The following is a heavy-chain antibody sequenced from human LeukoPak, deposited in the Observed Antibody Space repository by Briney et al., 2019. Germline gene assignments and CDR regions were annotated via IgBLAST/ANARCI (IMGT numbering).Heavy chain of an antibody. D-gene: IGHD6-13*01. J-gene: IGHJ4*02. V-gene: IGHV4-39*07. Sequence: SETLSLTCTVSGGSVSSSSYYWAWLRQPPGKGLEWIGNIYFSGNTYYNPSLQSRVTMTVDTSKNQFSLKLNSVTAADTAVYYCARVSSSWPHYYFDYWGQGTRVTASS. CDR1: GGSVSSSSYY. CDR2: IYFSGNT. CDR3: ARVSSSWPHYYFDY.